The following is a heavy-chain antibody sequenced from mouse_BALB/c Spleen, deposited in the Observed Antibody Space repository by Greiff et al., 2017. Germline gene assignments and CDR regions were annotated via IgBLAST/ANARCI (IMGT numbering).Heavy chain of an antibody. Sequence: VQLQQSGAELAKPGASVKMSCKASGYTFTSYWMHWVKQRPGQGLEWIGYINPSTGYTEYNQKFKDKATLTADKSSSTAYMQLSSLTSEDSAVYYCARDDGYYEDYYAMDYWGQGTSVTVSS. J-gene: IGHJ4*01. CDR3: ARDDGYYEDYYAMDY. CDR1: GYTFTSYW. D-gene: IGHD2-3*01. CDR2: INPSTGYT. V-gene: IGHV1-7*01.